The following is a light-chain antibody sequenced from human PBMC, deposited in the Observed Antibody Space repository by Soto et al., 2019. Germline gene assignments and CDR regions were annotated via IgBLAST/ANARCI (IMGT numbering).Light chain of an antibody. CDR2: DAS. V-gene: IGKV1-5*01. CDR3: QQYNSYSYT. Sequence: DIQMTQSPSTLSASVGDRVTITCRASQSISSWLAWYQQKPGKAPKLLIYDASSLESGVPSRFSGSGSGTEFTLTFSSLQPDEFATYYCQQYNSYSYTFGQGTKLESK. J-gene: IGKJ2*01. CDR1: QSISSW.